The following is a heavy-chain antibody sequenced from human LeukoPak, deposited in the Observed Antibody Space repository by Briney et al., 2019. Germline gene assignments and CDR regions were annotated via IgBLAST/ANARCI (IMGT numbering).Heavy chain of an antibody. V-gene: IGHV4-59*12. D-gene: IGHD6-6*01. J-gene: IGHJ6*02. Sequence: SETLSPTCTVSGGSISSYYWSWIRQPPGKGLEWIGYIYHSGSTYYNPSLKSRVTISVDRSKNQFSLKLSSVTAADTAVYYCARERWEYSSSSTYYGMDVWGQGTTVTVSS. CDR2: IYHSGST. CDR3: ARERWEYSSSSTYYGMDV. CDR1: GGSISSYY.